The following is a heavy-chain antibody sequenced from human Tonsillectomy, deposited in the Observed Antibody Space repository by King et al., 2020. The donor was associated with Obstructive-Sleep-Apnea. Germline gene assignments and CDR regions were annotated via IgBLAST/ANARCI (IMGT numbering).Heavy chain of an antibody. V-gene: IGHV3-9*01. CDR2: ISWNSGSI. J-gene: IGHJ6*02. CDR3: AKDPYGGMDV. Sequence: VQLVESGGGLVQPGRSLRLSCAASGFSFDDYAMHWVRQAPGKGLAGVLGISWNSGSIGYGDSVKGRFTISRDNAKNSLFLQMNRLRAEDTALYYCAKDPYGGMDVWGQGTTVTVSS. CDR1: GFSFDDYA. D-gene: IGHD3-10*01.